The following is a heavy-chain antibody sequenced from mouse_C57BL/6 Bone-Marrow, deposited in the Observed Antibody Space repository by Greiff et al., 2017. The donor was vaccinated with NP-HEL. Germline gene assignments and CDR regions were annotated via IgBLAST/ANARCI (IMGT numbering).Heavy chain of an antibody. Sequence: QVQLQQSGAELVRPGTSVKMSCKASGYTFTNYWIGWAKQRPGHGLEWIGDIYPGGGYTNYNEKFKGKATLTADKSSSTAYMQFSSLTSEDSAIYYCARGSHYAMDYWGQGTSVTVSS. V-gene: IGHV1-63*01. CDR2: IYPGGGYT. J-gene: IGHJ4*01. CDR1: GYTFTNYW. CDR3: ARGSHYAMDY.